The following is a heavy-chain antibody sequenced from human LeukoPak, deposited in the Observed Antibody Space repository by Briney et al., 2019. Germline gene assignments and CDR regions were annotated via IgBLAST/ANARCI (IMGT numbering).Heavy chain of an antibody. CDR3: ASQIMGGTTGHAFDI. J-gene: IGHJ3*02. D-gene: IGHD1-26*01. CDR2: ISYDGSNK. V-gene: IGHV3-30-3*01. Sequence: GGSLRLSCAASGFTFSSYAMHWVRQAPGKGLEWVAVISYDGSNKYYADSVKGRFTISRDNSKNTLYLQMNSLRAEDTAVYYCASQIMGGTTGHAFDIWGQGTMVTVSS. CDR1: GFTFSSYA.